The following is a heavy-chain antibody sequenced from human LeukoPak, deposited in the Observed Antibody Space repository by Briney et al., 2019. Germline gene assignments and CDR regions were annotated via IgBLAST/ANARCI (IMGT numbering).Heavy chain of an antibody. J-gene: IGHJ5*02. D-gene: IGHD4-17*01. CDR3: ARDLYGDGSYFDP. CDR2: IYLGGSS. CDR1: GGSITSGDYY. Sequence: SETLSLTCTVSGGSITSGDYYWSWLRQPAGKGLERTGRIYLGGSSSYNPSLKSRVTISADTSKNQFSLILSSVTAADTALYYCARDLYGDGSYFDPWGQGTLVTVSS. V-gene: IGHV4-61*02.